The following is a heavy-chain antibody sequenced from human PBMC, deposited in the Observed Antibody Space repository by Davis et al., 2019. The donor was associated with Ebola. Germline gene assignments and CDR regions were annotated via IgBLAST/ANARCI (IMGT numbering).Heavy chain of an antibody. CDR2: ISDSGDNT. J-gene: IGHJ6*02. V-gene: IGHV3-23*01. CDR1: GFTFSTYA. D-gene: IGHD4-17*01. CDR3: AKGSLYGSRSITAGMDV. Sequence: PGGSLRLSCAASGFTFSTYAMSWVRQAPGKGLEWVSGISDSGDNTYYVDSVKGRFTISRDNSKNTLDLQMNCLRAEDTAVYYCAKGSLYGSRSITAGMDVWGQGTTVTVSS.